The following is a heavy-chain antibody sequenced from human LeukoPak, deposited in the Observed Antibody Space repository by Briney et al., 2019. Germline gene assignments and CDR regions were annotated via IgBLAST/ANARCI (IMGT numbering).Heavy chain of an antibody. CDR3: ARLKLGAYFDL. Sequence: SETLSLTCTVSGGSTSSDYWTWIRQSPGKGLEWVGYVYNSGDTGKNPSLKSRVTILLDTSKNQCSLKLTSVSAADTAVYYCARLKLGAYFDLWGRGTLVTVSS. CDR1: GGSTSSDY. CDR2: VYNSGDT. D-gene: IGHD3-16*01. V-gene: IGHV4-59*08. J-gene: IGHJ2*01.